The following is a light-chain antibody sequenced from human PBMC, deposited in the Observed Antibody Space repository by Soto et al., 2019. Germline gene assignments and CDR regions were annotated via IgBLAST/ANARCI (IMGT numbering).Light chain of an antibody. CDR1: SSDVGGYNF. Sequence: QSALTQPPSASGSPGQSVTISCTGTSSDVGGYNFVSWYQQHPGKAPKLIIYEVTKRPSGVPARFSGSKSGNTASLTVSGLQAEDEADHYCSSYAGTNNRYVFGTGTKLTVL. CDR2: EVT. CDR3: SSYAGTNNRYV. V-gene: IGLV2-8*01. J-gene: IGLJ1*01.